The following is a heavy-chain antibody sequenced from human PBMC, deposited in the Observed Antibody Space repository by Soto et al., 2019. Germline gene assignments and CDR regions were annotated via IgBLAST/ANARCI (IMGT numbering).Heavy chain of an antibody. J-gene: IGHJ4*02. CDR2: ISAYNGNT. CDR1: GYTFTSYG. V-gene: IGHV1-18*04. D-gene: IGHD3-10*01. Sequence: ASVKVSCKASGYTFTSYGISWVRQAPGQGIEWMGWISAYNGNTNYAQKLQGRVTMTTDTSTSTAYMELRSLRSDDTAVYYCARRRITMVRGVRGPVPYYFDYWGQGTLVTVSS. CDR3: ARRRITMVRGVRGPVPYYFDY.